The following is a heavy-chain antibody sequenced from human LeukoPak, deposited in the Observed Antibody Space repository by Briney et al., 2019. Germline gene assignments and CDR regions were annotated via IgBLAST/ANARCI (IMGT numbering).Heavy chain of an antibody. Sequence: GGSLRLSCAASGFTFSSYAMSWVRQAPGKGLEWVSAISGSGGSTYYADSVKGRFTISRDNSKNTLYLQMNSLRAEDTAVYYCAKDRREYSSSSEPTTNFDYWGQGTLVTVSS. V-gene: IGHV3-23*01. D-gene: IGHD6-6*01. CDR2: ISGSGGST. CDR3: AKDRREYSSSSEPTTNFDY. J-gene: IGHJ4*02. CDR1: GFTFSSYA.